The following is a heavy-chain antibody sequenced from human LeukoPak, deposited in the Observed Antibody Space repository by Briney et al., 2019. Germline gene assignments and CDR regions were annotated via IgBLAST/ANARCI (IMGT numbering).Heavy chain of an antibody. J-gene: IGHJ5*02. CDR2: IKSKTDGGTT. Sequence: PGGSLRLSCAASGFIFSHAWMSWVRQAPGRGLEWVGRIKSKTDGGTTDYAAPVKGRFTISRDDSKNTLYLQMNSLKTEDTAVYYCTTEDVLLWFRELPWGQGTLVTVSS. CDR1: GFIFSHAW. CDR3: TTEDVLLWFRELP. V-gene: IGHV3-15*01. D-gene: IGHD3-10*01.